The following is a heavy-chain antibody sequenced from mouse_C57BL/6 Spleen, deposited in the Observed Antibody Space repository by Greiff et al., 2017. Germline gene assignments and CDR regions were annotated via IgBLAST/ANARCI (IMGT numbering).Heavy chain of an antibody. Sequence: EVKVVESGGGLVQSGGSMKLSCVASGFTFSNYWMNWVRQSPEKGLEWVAQIRLKSDNYATHYAESVKGRFTISRDDSKSSVYLQMNNLRAEDTGIYYCAVTYYSNYDYWGQGTLVTVSA. CDR1: GFTFSNYW. V-gene: IGHV6-3*01. J-gene: IGHJ3*01. D-gene: IGHD2-5*01. CDR2: IRLKSDNYAT. CDR3: AVTYYSNYDY.